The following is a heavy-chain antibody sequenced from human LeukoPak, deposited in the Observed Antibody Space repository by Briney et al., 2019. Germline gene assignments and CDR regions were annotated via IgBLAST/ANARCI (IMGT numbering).Heavy chain of an antibody. D-gene: IGHD3-10*01. CDR2: IYSDDST. J-gene: IGHJ6*02. V-gene: IGHV3-66*01. CDR3: ARALHYYYGMDV. CDR1: GLTVSTHY. Sequence: GGSLRLSCAASGLTVSTHYMSWVRQAPGKGLEWVSLIYSDDSTQYADSVKGRFTISRDNSKNTLYLQLHSLRVEDTAVYYCARALHYYYGMDVWGQGTTVTVSS.